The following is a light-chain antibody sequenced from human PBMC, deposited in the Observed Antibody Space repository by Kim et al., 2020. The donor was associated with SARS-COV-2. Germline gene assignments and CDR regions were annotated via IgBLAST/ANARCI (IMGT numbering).Light chain of an antibody. CDR3: QHLNSYPIT. V-gene: IGKV1-9*01. CDR2: AAS. J-gene: IGKJ4*01. Sequence: ASVGDRVNSTCRASRAIYNHLAWYQQKPGKVPKLRIYAASSVQSGAPSRFSGSGYGTDFTLTISSLQPEDFATYYCQHLNSYPITFGGGTKVDIK. CDR1: RAIYNH.